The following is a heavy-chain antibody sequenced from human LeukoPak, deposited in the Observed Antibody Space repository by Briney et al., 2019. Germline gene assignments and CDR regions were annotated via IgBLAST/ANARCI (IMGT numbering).Heavy chain of an antibody. Sequence: ASETQSLTCTVSGGSISSSSYYWGWIRQPPGKGLEWIGSIYYSGSTYYNPSLKSRVTISVDTSKNQFSLKLSSVTAADTAVYYCARQLGSGWYPDYWGQGTLVTVSS. CDR1: GGSISSSSYY. J-gene: IGHJ4*02. D-gene: IGHD6-19*01. CDR3: ARQLGSGWYPDY. V-gene: IGHV4-39*01. CDR2: IYYSGST.